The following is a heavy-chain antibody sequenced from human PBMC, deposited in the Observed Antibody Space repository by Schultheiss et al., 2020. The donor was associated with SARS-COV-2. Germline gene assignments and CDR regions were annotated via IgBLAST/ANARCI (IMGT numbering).Heavy chain of an antibody. V-gene: IGHV3-7*01. CDR2: IKEDGSEK. J-gene: IGHJ4*02. Sequence: GGSLRLSCTASGFTFSSYSMSWVRQAPGKGLQWVANIKEDGSEKYYVDSVRGRFTISRDNAENSLYLQMNSLRAEVTAVYYCARDSITGTTSALVYWGQGTLVTVSS. CDR3: ARDSITGTTSALVY. D-gene: IGHD1-7*01. CDR1: GFTFSSYS.